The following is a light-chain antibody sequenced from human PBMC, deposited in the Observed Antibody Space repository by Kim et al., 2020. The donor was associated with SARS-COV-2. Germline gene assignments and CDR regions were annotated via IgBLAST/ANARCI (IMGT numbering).Light chain of an antibody. CDR2: EVN. CDR1: SSDVGYYNY. CDR3: SSYAGSSYLI. Sequence: GQSVTISCTRPSSDVGYYNYVSWYQQYPGKAPKLIIYEVNKWPSGVPHSFSGSKSGNTASLTVSGLQAEDEADYYCSSYAGSSYLIFGGGTQLTVL. J-gene: IGLJ2*01. V-gene: IGLV2-8*01.